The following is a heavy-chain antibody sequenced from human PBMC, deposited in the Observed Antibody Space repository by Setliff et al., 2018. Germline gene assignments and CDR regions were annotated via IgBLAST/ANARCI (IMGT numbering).Heavy chain of an antibody. V-gene: IGHV3-49*04. CDR1: GFTFSSYW. J-gene: IGHJ4*02. CDR2: IRSKVYGATT. CDR3: SRENWGEDY. Sequence: GGSLRLSCAASGFTFSSYWMHWVRQAPGKGLEWVGFIRSKVYGATTEYAASVKGRFTISRDDSKSIAYLHMNSLKADDTAVYSCSRENWGEDYWGQGTLVTVSS. D-gene: IGHD7-27*01.